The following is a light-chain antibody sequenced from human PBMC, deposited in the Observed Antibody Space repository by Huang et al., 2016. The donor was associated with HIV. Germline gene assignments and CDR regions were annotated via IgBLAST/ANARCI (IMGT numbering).Light chain of an antibody. J-gene: IGKJ2*01. V-gene: IGKV1-39*01. CDR2: AAS. CDR3: QQSYSTPRT. Sequence: DIQMTQFPTSLSASVGDRLIISCRASQTISKYLNWYQQKPGTAPKRLISAASNLQNGVPSRFSGSGSGTHFTLAISDLQPEDSATYYCQQSYSTPRTFGQGTKLEI. CDR1: QTISKY.